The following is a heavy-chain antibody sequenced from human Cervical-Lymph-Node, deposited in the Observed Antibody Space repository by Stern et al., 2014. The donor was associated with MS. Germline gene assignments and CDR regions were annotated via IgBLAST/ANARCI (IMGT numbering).Heavy chain of an antibody. V-gene: IGHV4-59*01. CDR3: ARGIYALDV. CDR2: IYYSGGT. D-gene: IGHD3-16*01. J-gene: IGHJ6*02. CDR1: GDSLIGYY. Sequence: VQLVESGPGLVKPSETLSLTCTVSGDSLIGYYWSWIRQPPGKGLEWIGPIYYSGGTKYNPSLESRVTISVDRSKKQFSLQLTSVTAADSALYFCARGIYALDVWGQGTTVTVSS.